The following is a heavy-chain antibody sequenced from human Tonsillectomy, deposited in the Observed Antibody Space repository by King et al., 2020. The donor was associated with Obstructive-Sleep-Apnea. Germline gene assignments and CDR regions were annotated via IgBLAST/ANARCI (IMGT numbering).Heavy chain of an antibody. J-gene: IGHJ5*02. CDR3: ARRRYCSGGSCYSGLGWFDP. Sequence: QLVQSGAEVKKPGESLKISCKGSGYSFTSYWIGWVRQMPGKGLEWMGIICPGDSDTRYSPSFQGQVTISADKSISTAYLQWSSLKASDTAMYYCARRRYCSGGSCYSGLGWFDPWGQGTLVTVSS. CDR2: ICPGDSDT. V-gene: IGHV5-51*01. D-gene: IGHD2-15*01. CDR1: GYSFTSYW.